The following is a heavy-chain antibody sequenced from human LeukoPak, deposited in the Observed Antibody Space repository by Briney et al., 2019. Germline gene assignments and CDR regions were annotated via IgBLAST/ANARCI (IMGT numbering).Heavy chain of an antibody. D-gene: IGHD1-1*01. J-gene: IGHJ6*02. Sequence: PGRPLRLSCAASGFTFSSYGMHWVRQAPGKGLEWVAVISYDGSNKYYADSVKGRFTISRDNSKNTLYLQMNSLRAEDTAVYYCAGDRRGNWNGGFSRYYYYGMDVWGQGTTVTVSS. CDR2: ISYDGSNK. CDR1: GFTFSSYG. CDR3: AGDRRGNWNGGFSRYYYYGMDV. V-gene: IGHV3-30*03.